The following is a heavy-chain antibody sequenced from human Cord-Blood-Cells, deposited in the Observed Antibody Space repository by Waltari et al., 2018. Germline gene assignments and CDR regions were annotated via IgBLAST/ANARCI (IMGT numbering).Heavy chain of an antibody. V-gene: IGHV3-73*01. D-gene: IGHD3-22*01. CDR1: GFTFSGSA. CDR3: TSNRNY. Sequence: EVQLVESGGGLVQPGGSLNLSCAASGFTFSGSALHWVRQASGKGLEWVGRNRSKANSYATTYAASVKGRFTISRDDSKNTAYLQMNSLKTEDTAVDYCTSNRNYWGQGTLVTVSS. CDR2: NRSKANSYAT. J-gene: IGHJ4*02.